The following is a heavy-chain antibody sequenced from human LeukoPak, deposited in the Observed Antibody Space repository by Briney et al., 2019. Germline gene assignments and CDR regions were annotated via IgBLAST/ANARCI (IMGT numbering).Heavy chain of an antibody. D-gene: IGHD5-18*01. CDR2: ISWNSGSI. V-gene: IGHV3-9*01. CDR1: GFTFDDYA. Sequence: GGSLRLSCAASGFTFDDYAMHWVRQAPGKGLEWVSGISWNSGSIGYADSVKGRFTISRDNAKNSLYLQMNSLRAEDTALYYCAKGGRGYSYGYEDWGQGTLVTVSS. J-gene: IGHJ4*02. CDR3: AKGGRGYSYGYED.